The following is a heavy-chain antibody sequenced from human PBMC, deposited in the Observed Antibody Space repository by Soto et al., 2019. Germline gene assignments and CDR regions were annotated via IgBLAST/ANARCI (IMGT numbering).Heavy chain of an antibody. Sequence: ASVKVSCKASGYTFTSYAMHWVRQAPGQRLEWMGWINAGNGNTKYSQKFQGRVTITRDTSASTAYMELSSLRSDDTAVYYCAREPGYSGYDLDWFDPWGQGTLVTVSS. V-gene: IGHV1-3*01. D-gene: IGHD5-12*01. J-gene: IGHJ5*02. CDR1: GYTFTSYA. CDR2: INAGNGNT. CDR3: AREPGYSGYDLDWFDP.